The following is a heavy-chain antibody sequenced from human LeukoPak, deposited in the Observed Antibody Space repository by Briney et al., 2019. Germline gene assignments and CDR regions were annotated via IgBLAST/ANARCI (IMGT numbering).Heavy chain of an antibody. D-gene: IGHD3-10*01. CDR3: ARGTMVRGVITKFDY. CDR2: IYPGDSDT. J-gene: IGHJ4*02. CDR1: GYSFTSYW. Sequence: GESLKIPCKGSGYSFTSYWIGWVRQMPGKGLEWMGIIYPGDSDTRYSPSFQGQVTISADRSISTAYLQWSSLKASDTAMYYCARGTMVRGVITKFDYWGQGTLVTVSS. V-gene: IGHV5-51*01.